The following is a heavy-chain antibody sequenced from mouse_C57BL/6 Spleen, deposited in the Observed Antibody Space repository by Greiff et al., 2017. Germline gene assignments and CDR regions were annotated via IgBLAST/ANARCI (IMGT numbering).Heavy chain of an antibody. J-gene: IGHJ4*01. CDR2: ISYDGSN. V-gene: IGHV3-6*01. Sequence: EVQLVESGPGLVKPSQSLSLTCSVTGYSITSGYYWNWIRQFPGNKLEWMGYISYDGSNNYNPSLKNRISITRDTSKNQFFLKLNSVTTEDTATYYCARDRALTGTVAMDYWGQGTSVTVSS. CDR1: GYSITSGYY. CDR3: ARDRALTGTVAMDY. D-gene: IGHD4-1*01.